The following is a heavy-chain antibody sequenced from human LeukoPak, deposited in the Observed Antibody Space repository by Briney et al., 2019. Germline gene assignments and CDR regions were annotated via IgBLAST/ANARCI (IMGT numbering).Heavy chain of an antibody. D-gene: IGHD1-1*01. J-gene: IGHJ6*02. CDR2: ISAYNGNT. CDR1: GYTFTSYG. CDR3: ARDWKPPDYYYGMDV. Sequence: ASVKVSCKASGYTFTSYGISWVRQAPGQGLEWMGWISAYNGNTNYAQKFQGRVTMTTDTSTSTAYMELRSLRSDDTAVYYCARDWKPPDYYYGMDVWGQGTTVTVSS. V-gene: IGHV1-18*01.